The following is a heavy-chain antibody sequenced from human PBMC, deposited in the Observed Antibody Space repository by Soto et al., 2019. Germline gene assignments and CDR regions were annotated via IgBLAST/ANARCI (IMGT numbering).Heavy chain of an antibody. J-gene: IGHJ6*02. CDR3: ARAGRALYYYGMDV. Sequence: KAWETLSLTCTVSGGSISSSSYYWGWIRQPPGKGLEWIGSIYYSGSTYYNPSLKSRVTISVDTSKNQFSLKLSSVTAADTAVYYCARAGRALYYYGMDVWGQGTTGTVSS. CDR2: IYYSGST. D-gene: IGHD1-26*01. CDR1: GGSISSSSYY. V-gene: IGHV4-39*07.